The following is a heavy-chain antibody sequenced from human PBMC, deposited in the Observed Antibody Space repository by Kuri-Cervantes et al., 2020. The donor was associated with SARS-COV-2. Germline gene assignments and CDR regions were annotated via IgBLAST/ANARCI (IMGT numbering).Heavy chain of an antibody. D-gene: IGHD5-18*01. CDR1: GGSISSSSYY. Sequence: SETLSLTCTVSGGSISSSSYYWGWIRQPPGKGLVWIGSIYYSGSTYYNPSLKSRVTISVDTSKDQFSLKLSSVTAADTAVYYCARHEGWFPLWLPFDYWGQGTLVTVSS. V-gene: IGHV4-39*01. CDR2: IYYSGST. J-gene: IGHJ4*02. CDR3: ARHEGWFPLWLPFDY.